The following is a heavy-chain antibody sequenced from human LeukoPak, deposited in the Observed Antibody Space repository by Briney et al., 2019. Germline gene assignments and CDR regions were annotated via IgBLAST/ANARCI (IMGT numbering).Heavy chain of an antibody. V-gene: IGHV4-59*01. CDR3: ARARYYYYMDV. Sequence: PSETLSLTCTVSGGSISSYYWSWIRQPPGKGLEWIGYIYYSGSTNYNPSLKSRATISVDTSKNQFSLKLSSVTAADTAVYYCARARYYYYMDVWGKGTTVTVSS. CDR1: GGSISSYY. J-gene: IGHJ6*03. CDR2: IYYSGST.